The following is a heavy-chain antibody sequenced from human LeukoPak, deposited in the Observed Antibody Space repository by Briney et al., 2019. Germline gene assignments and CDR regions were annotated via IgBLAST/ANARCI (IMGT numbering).Heavy chain of an antibody. Sequence: PGGSLTLSCAASGFTFSDHWMSWVRQAPGKGLEWVGRIKSKTDGGTTDYAAPVKGRFTISRDDSKNTLYLQMNSLKTEDTAVYYCTTDLGLWFGEFIWGQGTLVTVTS. CDR3: TTDLGLWFGEFI. V-gene: IGHV3-15*01. CDR2: IKSKTDGGTT. J-gene: IGHJ4*02. D-gene: IGHD3-10*01. CDR1: GFTFSDHW.